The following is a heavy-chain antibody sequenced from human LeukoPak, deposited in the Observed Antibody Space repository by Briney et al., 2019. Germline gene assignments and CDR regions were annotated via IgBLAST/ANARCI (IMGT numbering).Heavy chain of an antibody. CDR2: IYHSGST. CDR1: GYSISSGYY. V-gene: IGHV4-38-2*02. Sequence: PSETLSLTCTVSGYSISSGYYWGWIRQPPGKGLEWIGSIYHSGSTYYNPSLKSRVTISVDTSKNQFSLKLSSVTAADTAVYYCARNYGSGSYSKSRLLIPWFDPWGQGTLVTVSS. CDR3: ARNYGSGSYSKSRLLIPWFDP. D-gene: IGHD3-10*01. J-gene: IGHJ5*02.